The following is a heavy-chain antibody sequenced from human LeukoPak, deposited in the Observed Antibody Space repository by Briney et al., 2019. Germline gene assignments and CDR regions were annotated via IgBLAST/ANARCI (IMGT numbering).Heavy chain of an antibody. CDR2: INPSGGST. J-gene: IGHJ4*02. D-gene: IGHD3-22*01. CDR3: ARDWFSDSSGYYPSPGFDY. CDR1: GYTFTSYY. Sequence: ASVKVSCKASGYTFTSYYMHWVRQAPGQGLEWMGIINPSGGSTSYAQKFQGRVTMTRDTSTSTVYMELSSLRSEDTAVYCCARDWFSDSSGYYPSPGFDYWGQGTLVTVSS. V-gene: IGHV1-46*01.